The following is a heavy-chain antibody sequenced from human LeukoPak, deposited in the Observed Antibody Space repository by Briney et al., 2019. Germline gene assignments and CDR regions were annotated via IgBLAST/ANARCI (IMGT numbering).Heavy chain of an antibody. CDR2: ISGSGSDL. Sequence: GGSLRLSCVACGFTFSDYYMSWVRQAPGRGLEWVSYISGSGSDLYYAGSVKGRFTISRDNAKNSLFLQMNSLGAEDTAVYYCARSVGYYYTMDVWGQGTTVTVSS. CDR3: ARSVGYYYTMDV. D-gene: IGHD2-15*01. V-gene: IGHV3-11*01. CDR1: GFTFSDYY. J-gene: IGHJ6*02.